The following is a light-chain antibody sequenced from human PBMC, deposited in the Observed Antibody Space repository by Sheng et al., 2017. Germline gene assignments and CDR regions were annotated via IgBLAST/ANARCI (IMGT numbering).Light chain of an antibody. CDR1: QSISSW. V-gene: IGKV1-5*03. J-gene: IGKJ2*01. CDR2: KAS. CDR3: QQYHSYPHT. Sequence: DMQMIQSPSTLSASVGDRVTITCRASQSISSWLAWYQQKPGKAPKFLIYKASNLESGVPSRFSGSGSGTEFTLTISSLQPDDSATYYCQQYHSYPHTFGQGTKLEIK.